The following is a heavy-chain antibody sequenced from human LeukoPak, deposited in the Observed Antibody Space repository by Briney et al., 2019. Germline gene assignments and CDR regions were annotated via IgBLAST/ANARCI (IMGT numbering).Heavy chain of an antibody. J-gene: IGHJ6*02. CDR1: GYTFTSYG. Sequence: GASVTVSCKASGYTFTSYGISWVRQAPGQGLAWMGWISAYNGNTNYAQKLQGRVTMTTDTSTSTAYMELRSLRPDDTAVYYCARVSREDYYYGMDVWGQGTTVTVSS. V-gene: IGHV1-18*01. CDR3: ARVSREDYYYGMDV. CDR2: ISAYNGNT.